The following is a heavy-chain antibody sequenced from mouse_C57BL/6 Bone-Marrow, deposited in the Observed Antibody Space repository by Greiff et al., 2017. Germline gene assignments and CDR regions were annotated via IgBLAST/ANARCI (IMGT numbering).Heavy chain of an antibody. CDR2: IFPGSGST. Sequence: QVQLQQSGPDLVKPGASVKISCKASGYTFTDYYINWVKQRPGQGLEWIGWIFPGSGSTYYNEKFKGKATLTVDKSSSTAYMLLSSLTSEDSAVYFCQFYYGRSYVDYWGQGTTLTVSS. CDR3: QFYYGRSYVDY. J-gene: IGHJ2*01. D-gene: IGHD1-1*01. V-gene: IGHV1-75*01. CDR1: GYTFTDYY.